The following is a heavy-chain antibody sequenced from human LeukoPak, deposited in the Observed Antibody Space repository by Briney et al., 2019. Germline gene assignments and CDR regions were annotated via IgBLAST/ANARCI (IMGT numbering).Heavy chain of an antibody. Sequence: SCKASGGTFSSYAMHWVRQAPGKGLEWVAVISYDGSNKYYADSVKGRFTISRDNSKNTLYLQMNSLRAEDTAVYYCARDSLEYSSSSRPGDLDYWGQGTLVTVSS. J-gene: IGHJ4*02. CDR1: GGTFSSYA. CDR2: ISYDGSNK. CDR3: ARDSLEYSSSSRPGDLDY. V-gene: IGHV3-30-3*01. D-gene: IGHD6-6*01.